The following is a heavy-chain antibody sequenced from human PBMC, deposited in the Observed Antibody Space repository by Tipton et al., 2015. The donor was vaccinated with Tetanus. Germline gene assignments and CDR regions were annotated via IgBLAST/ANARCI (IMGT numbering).Heavy chain of an antibody. CDR3: ARHHPLLWFGELLSALDY. CDR1: GGSVNFINYY. CDR2: INHSGNT. V-gene: IGHV4-39*01. D-gene: IGHD3-10*01. J-gene: IGHJ4*02. Sequence: LRLSCTVSGGSVNFINYYWAWIRQTPGKGLEWIGTINHSGNTYYNPSLKSRVTISVDTSKNQISLRLRSVTAADTAVYYCARHHPLLWFGELLSALDYWGQGTLVTVSS.